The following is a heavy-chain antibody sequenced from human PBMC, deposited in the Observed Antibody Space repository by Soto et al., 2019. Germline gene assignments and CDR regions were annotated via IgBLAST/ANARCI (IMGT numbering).Heavy chain of an antibody. CDR1: GFTFSSYG. V-gene: IGHV3-33*01. Sequence: QVQLVESGGGVVQPGRSLRLSCAASGFTFSSYGMHWVRQAPGKGLEWVAVIWYDGSNKYYADSVKGRFTISRDNSKNTLYLQMNSLRAEDPAVYCCARQKWWPTVSWYFDLWGRGTLVTVSS. D-gene: IGHD2-15*01. J-gene: IGHJ2*01. CDR2: IWYDGSNK. CDR3: ARQKWWPTVSWYFDL.